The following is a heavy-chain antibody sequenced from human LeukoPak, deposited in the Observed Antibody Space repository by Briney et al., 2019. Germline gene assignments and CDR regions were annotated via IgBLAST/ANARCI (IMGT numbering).Heavy chain of an antibody. Sequence: PGGSLRLSCAASGFTFSSYSMNWFRRAPGKGLEWVSSISSSSSYIYYADSVKGRFTISRDNAKNSLYLQMNGLRAEDTAVYYCARDGHVNTAMASEYYYYGMDVWGQGTTVTVSS. CDR3: ARDGHVNTAMASEYYYYGMDV. V-gene: IGHV3-21*01. D-gene: IGHD5-18*01. CDR1: GFTFSSYS. CDR2: ISSSSSYI. J-gene: IGHJ6*02.